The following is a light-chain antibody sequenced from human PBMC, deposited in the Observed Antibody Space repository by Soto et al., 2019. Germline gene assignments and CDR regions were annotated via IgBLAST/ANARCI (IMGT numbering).Light chain of an antibody. Sequence: QSVLTQSPSASGTPGQRVVISCSGSSSNIGRNMVNWYQQLPGAAPKLVIFGNRNRPSGVPERFSGSKSGTSASLAITGLQAEDEADYYCQAYDYSLTAFVFGGGTKATVL. CDR3: QAYDYSLTAFV. J-gene: IGLJ3*02. V-gene: IGLV1-40*01. CDR2: GNR. CDR1: SSNIGRNM.